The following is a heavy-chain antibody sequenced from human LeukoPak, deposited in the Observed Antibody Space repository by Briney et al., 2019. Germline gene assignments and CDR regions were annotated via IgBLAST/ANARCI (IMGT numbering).Heavy chain of an antibody. CDR1: GYTFSKYG. J-gene: IGHJ3*02. Sequence: PGRSLRLSCAASGYTFSKYGIHWVRQAPGKGLEWVAIIWLDGSEEYYADSVKGRFTISRDNSKRTLYLQMNSLRAKDTAVYYCAREGGDSRRTAFDIWGQGTMVTVSS. D-gene: IGHD3-22*01. CDR3: AREGGDSRRTAFDI. CDR2: IWLDGSEE. V-gene: IGHV3-33*01.